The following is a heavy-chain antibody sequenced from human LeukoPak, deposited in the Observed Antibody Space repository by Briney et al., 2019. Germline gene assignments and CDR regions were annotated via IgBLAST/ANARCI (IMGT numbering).Heavy chain of an antibody. D-gene: IGHD3-10*01. Sequence: PGRSLRLSCAASGFTFSSYGMHWVRQAPGKGLEWVAVIWYDGSNKYYADSVKGRFTISRDNSKNTLYLQMNSLRAEDTAVYYCAREPMVRGVIGPLDYWGQGTLVTVSS. J-gene: IGHJ4*02. CDR2: IWYDGSNK. V-gene: IGHV3-33*01. CDR3: AREPMVRGVIGPLDY. CDR1: GFTFSSYG.